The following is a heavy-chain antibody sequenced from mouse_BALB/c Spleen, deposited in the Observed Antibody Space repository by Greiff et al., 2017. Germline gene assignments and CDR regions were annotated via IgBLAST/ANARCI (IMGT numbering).Heavy chain of an antibody. D-gene: IGHD2-14*01. CDR1: GFTFSDYY. CDR3: ARNRYDGIGNAMDY. CDR2: ISDGGSYT. Sequence: EVQLVESGGGLVKPGGSLKLSCAASGFTFSDYYMYWVRQTPEKRLEWVATISDGGSYTYYPDSVKGRFTISRDNAKNNLYLQMSSLKSEDTAMYYCARNRYDGIGNAMDYWGQGTSVTVSS. J-gene: IGHJ4*01. V-gene: IGHV5-4*02.